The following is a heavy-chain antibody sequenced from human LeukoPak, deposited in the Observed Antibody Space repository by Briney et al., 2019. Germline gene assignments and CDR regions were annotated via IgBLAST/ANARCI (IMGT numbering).Heavy chain of an antibody. CDR3: AGGKSMDV. J-gene: IGHJ6*04. Sequence: PGGSLRLSCAVSGFPFSNSWMYWVRQAPGKGLEGVANIKKDGSGISYVDSVKGRFIISRDNARNSLYLQMNSLRVEDTAVYFCAGGKSMDVWGKGTAVTVSS. CDR2: IKKDGSGI. V-gene: IGHV3-7*03. CDR1: GFPFSNSW.